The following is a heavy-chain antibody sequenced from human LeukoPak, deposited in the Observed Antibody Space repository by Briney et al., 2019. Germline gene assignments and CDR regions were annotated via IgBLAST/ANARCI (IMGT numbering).Heavy chain of an antibody. CDR1: GFGFSNYG. CDR2: IRYDGRE. CDR3: AKDWYGGSEGYYYMEV. Sequence: GGSLRLSCAASGFGFSNYGIHWVRQAPGKGLEWVAFIRYDGREFYADSGKGRLTISRDNSKNTSYLQMKSLRPEDTAVYYCAKDWYGGSEGYYYMEVWGKGTTVTVSS. J-gene: IGHJ6*03. D-gene: IGHD1-26*01. V-gene: IGHV3-30*02.